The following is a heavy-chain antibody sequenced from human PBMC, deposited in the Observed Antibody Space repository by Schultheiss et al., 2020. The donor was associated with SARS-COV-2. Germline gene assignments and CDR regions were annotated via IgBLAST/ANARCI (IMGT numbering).Heavy chain of an antibody. Sequence: GESLKISCAASGFTFSSYAMSWVRQAPGKGLEWVSAISCSGGSTYYADSVKGRFTISRDNSKNTLYLQMNSLRAEDTAVYYCAREGATLDYWGQGTLVTVSS. J-gene: IGHJ4*02. CDR3: AREGATLDY. CDR2: ISCSGGST. CDR1: GFTFSSYA. D-gene: IGHD1-26*01. V-gene: IGHV3-23*01.